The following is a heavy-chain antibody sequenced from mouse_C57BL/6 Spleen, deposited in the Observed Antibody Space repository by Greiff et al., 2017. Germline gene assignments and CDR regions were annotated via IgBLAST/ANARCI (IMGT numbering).Heavy chain of an antibody. CDR2: IRNKANGYTT. CDR3: ARSLGSSHAMDY. J-gene: IGHJ4*01. CDR1: GFTFTDYY. V-gene: IGHV7-3*01. D-gene: IGHD1-1*01. Sequence: EVKLVESGGGLVQPGGSLSLSCAASGFTFTDYYMSWVRQPPGKALEWLGFIRNKANGYTTEYSASVKGRFTISRDNSQSILYLQMNALRAEDSATYYCARSLGSSHAMDYWGQGTSVTVSS.